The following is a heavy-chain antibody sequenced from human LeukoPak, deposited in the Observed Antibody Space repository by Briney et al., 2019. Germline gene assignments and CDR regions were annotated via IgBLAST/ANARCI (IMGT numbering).Heavy chain of an antibody. Sequence: PGGSLRLSCAASGVTFSNVWMTWVRQAPGKGLEWVGRIKSNADGGTTDYAAPAKGRFTISRDDSKNTLYLQMNILKTEDTAVYYCTRIYYDSSGPDYWGQGTLVTVSS. CDR2: IKSNADGGTT. J-gene: IGHJ4*02. D-gene: IGHD3-22*01. CDR1: GVTFSNVW. CDR3: TRIYYDSSGPDY. V-gene: IGHV3-15*01.